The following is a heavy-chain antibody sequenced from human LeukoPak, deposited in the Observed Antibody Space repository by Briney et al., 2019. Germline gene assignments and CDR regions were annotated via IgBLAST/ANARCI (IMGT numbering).Heavy chain of an antibody. CDR1: GYTPTELS. V-gene: IGHV1-24*01. CDR3: ATVGNLYSSSWAPEFDY. D-gene: IGHD6-13*01. J-gene: IGHJ4*02. CDR2: FDPEDGET. Sequence: GASVKVSCKVSGYTPTELSMHWVRQAPGKGLEWMGGFDPEDGETIYAQKLQGRVTMTEDTSTDTAYMELSSLRSEDTAVYYCATVGNLYSSSWAPEFDYWGQGTLVTVSS.